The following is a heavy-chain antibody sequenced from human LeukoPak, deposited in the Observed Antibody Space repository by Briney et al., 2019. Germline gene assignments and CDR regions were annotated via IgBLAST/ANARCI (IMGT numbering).Heavy chain of an antibody. V-gene: IGHV1-24*01. Sequence: GASVKVSCKVSGYTLTELSMHWVRQAPGKGLEWMGGFDPEDGETIYAQKFQGRVTMTEDTSTDTAYMELSSLRSEDTAVYYCATVDDSSGYYGTYFDYWGQGTLVTVSS. J-gene: IGHJ4*02. CDR3: ATVDDSSGYYGTYFDY. D-gene: IGHD3-22*01. CDR2: FDPEDGET. CDR1: GYTLTELS.